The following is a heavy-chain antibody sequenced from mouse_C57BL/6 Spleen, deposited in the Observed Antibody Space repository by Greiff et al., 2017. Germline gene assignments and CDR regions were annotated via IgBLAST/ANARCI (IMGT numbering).Heavy chain of an antibody. CDR1: GYAFSSSW. J-gene: IGHJ2*01. Sequence: VKLMESGPELVKPGASVKISCKASGYAFSSSWMHWVKQRPGKGLEWIGRIYPGDGDTNYNGKFKGKATLTADKSSSTAYMQLSSLTSEDSAVYFCAREGSSTYYGSVYYWGQGTTLTVSS. CDR3: AREGSSTYYGSVYY. V-gene: IGHV1-82*01. CDR2: IYPGDGDT. D-gene: IGHD1-1*01.